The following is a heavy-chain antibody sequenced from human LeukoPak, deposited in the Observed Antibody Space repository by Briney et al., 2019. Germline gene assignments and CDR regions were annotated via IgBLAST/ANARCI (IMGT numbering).Heavy chain of an antibody. D-gene: IGHD6-25*01. Sequence: ASVKVSCKACGYTFTSYDSNWVRQATGQGLEWMGCMNANSGNTGYAQKFQGRVTITRNTSISTGYMELSSLRSEDTAVYYCAKGSPSGYYYYMDVWGKGTTVTVSS. CDR3: AKGSPSGYYYYMDV. V-gene: IGHV1-8*02. CDR1: GYTFTSYD. J-gene: IGHJ6*03. CDR2: MNANSGNT.